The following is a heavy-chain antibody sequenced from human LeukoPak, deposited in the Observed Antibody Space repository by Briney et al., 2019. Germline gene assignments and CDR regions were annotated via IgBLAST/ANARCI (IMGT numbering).Heavy chain of an antibody. CDR1: GDSISSYY. J-gene: IGHJ4*02. CDR3: ARQYYYGSGSFYFDY. Sequence: SETLSLTCTVSGDSISSYYWSWIRQPPGKGLEWIGYIYYSGSTNYNPSLKSRVTISVDTSKNQFSLKLSSVTAADTAVYYCARQYYYGSGSFYFDYWGQGTLVTVSS. D-gene: IGHD3-10*01. CDR2: IYYSGST. V-gene: IGHV4-59*08.